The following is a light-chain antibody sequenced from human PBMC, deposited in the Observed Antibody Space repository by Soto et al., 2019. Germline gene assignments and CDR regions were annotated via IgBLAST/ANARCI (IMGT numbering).Light chain of an antibody. CDR2: EVS. CDR1: SSDVGGYNY. Sequence: CTGTSSDVGGYNYVSWYQQHPGKAPKLMIYEVSNRPSGVSNRFSGSKSGNTASLTISGLQAEDEADYYCSSYTSSSTLVFGTGTKVTVL. CDR3: SSYTSSSTLV. V-gene: IGLV2-14*01. J-gene: IGLJ1*01.